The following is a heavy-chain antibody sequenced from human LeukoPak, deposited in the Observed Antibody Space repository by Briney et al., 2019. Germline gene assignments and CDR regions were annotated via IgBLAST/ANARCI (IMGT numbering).Heavy chain of an antibody. V-gene: IGHV3-7*01. CDR2: IRQDGSEK. D-gene: IGHD1-26*01. Sequence: GGSLRLSCAASGFTFSSYWMSWVRQAPGKGLEWVANIRQDGSEKNYVDSVKGRFTVSRDNAKNSLYLQMNSLRAEDTAVYYCARDLMGATHYFQHWGQGTLVTVSS. CDR3: ARDLMGATHYFQH. J-gene: IGHJ1*01. CDR1: GFTFSSYW.